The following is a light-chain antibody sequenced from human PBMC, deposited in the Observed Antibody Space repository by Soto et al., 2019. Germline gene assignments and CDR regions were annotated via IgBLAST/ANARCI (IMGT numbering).Light chain of an antibody. V-gene: IGKV3-15*01. J-gene: IGKJ4*02. CDR3: QQRSSWPLT. CDR2: GAS. Sequence: ERVMTQSPATLSVSPGERATLSCRASQNVGSNLAWYQQKPGQAPRLLIFGASTRATGIPARFSGSGSGTEFTLTISSLQSEDFAVYYCQQRSSWPLTFGGGTKVEIK. CDR1: QNVGSN.